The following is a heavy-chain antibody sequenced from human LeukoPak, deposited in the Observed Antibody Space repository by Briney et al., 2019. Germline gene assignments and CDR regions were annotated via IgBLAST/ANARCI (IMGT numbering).Heavy chain of an antibody. CDR1: GFTFSSYS. D-gene: IGHD5-12*01. CDR2: ISSSSSYI. V-gene: IGHV3-21*01. J-gene: IGHJ6*02. CDR3: ARDSSGYDSNYYYGMDV. Sequence: GGSLRLSCAASGFTFSSYSMNWVRQAPGKGLEWVSSISSSSSYIYYADSVKGRFTISRDNAKNSLYLQMNSLRAEDTAVYYCARDSSGYDSNYYYGMDVWGQGTTVTVSS.